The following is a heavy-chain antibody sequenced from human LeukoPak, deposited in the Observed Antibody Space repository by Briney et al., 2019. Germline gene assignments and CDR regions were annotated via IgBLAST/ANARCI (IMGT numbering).Heavy chain of an antibody. D-gene: IGHD5-12*01. J-gene: IGHJ6*03. CDR3: ARAGAMWLWNYYYYYYMDV. CDR2: IYTSGST. CDR1: GGSISSYY. Sequence: SETLSLTCTVSGGSISSYYWSWIRQPAGKGLEWIGRIYTSGSTNYNPSLKSRVTMSVDTSKNQFSLKLSSVTAADTAVYYCARAGAMWLWNYYYYYYMDVWGKGTTVTVSS. V-gene: IGHV4-4*07.